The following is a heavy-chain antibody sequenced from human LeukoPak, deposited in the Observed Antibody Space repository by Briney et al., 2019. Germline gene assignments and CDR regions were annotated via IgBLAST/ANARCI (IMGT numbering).Heavy chain of an antibody. D-gene: IGHD2-21*01. V-gene: IGHV4-34*01. Sequence: PSETLSLTCAVYGGSFSGYYWSWIRQLPGKGLEWIGEINHSGSTNYNPSLKSRVTISVDTSKNQFSLKLSSVTAADTAVYYCARGRMCILWCASFDPWGQGTLVTVSS. CDR1: GGSFSGYY. CDR2: INHSGST. J-gene: IGHJ5*02. CDR3: ARGRMCILWCASFDP.